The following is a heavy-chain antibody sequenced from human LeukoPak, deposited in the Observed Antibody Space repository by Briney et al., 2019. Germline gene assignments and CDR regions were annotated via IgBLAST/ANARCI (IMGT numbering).Heavy chain of an antibody. CDR3: ARGGSSGIFYFYMDV. Sequence: GSLRLSCAASGFTFSSYGMHWVRQAPGKGLEWVAFIRYDGSNKYYADSVKGRFTISRDISKNTLYLHMNSLRAEDMAVYYCARGGSSGIFYFYMDVWGKGTTVTISS. CDR1: GFTFSSYG. J-gene: IGHJ6*03. D-gene: IGHD3-10*01. CDR2: IRYDGSNK. V-gene: IGHV3-30*02.